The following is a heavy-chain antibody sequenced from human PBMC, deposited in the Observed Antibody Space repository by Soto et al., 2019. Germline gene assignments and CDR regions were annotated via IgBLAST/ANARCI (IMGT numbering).Heavy chain of an antibody. CDR3: ARLAIVVVPAAMGGWFDP. J-gene: IGHJ5*02. CDR2: IYPGDSDT. CDR1: GYSFTSYW. D-gene: IGHD2-2*01. V-gene: IGHV5-51*01. Sequence: PGESLKISCKGSGYSFTSYWIGWVRQMPGKGLEWMGIIYPGDSDTRYSPSFQGQVTISADKSISTAYLQWSSLKASDTAMYYCARLAIVVVPAAMGGWFDPWGQGTLVTAPQ.